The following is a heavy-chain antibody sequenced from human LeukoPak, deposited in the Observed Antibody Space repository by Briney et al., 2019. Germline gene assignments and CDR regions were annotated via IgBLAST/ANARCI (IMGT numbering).Heavy chain of an antibody. D-gene: IGHD3-22*01. J-gene: IGHJ4*02. Sequence: GGSLRLSCAASGFTFSSYGMHWVRQAPGKGLEWVAVISYDGSNKYYADSVKGRFTISRDNSKNTLYLQMNSLRVEDTAVYYCARDGTHDYDSRGLDYWGQGTLVTVSS. V-gene: IGHV3-30*03. CDR2: ISYDGSNK. CDR1: GFTFSSYG. CDR3: ARDGTHDYDSRGLDY.